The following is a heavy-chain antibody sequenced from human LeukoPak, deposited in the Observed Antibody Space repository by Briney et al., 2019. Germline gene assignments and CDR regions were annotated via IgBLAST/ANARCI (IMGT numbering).Heavy chain of an antibody. CDR2: LDYSGST. Sequence: SETLSLTCTVSGGSISSSSYYWGWIRQPPGKGLEWIGSLDYSGSTYYNPSLKSRVTISVDTSKNQFSLKLSSVTAADTAVYYCASRIAAAGTNYWGQGTLVTVSS. D-gene: IGHD6-13*01. CDR3: ASRIAAAGTNY. CDR1: GGSISSSSYY. V-gene: IGHV4-39*07. J-gene: IGHJ4*02.